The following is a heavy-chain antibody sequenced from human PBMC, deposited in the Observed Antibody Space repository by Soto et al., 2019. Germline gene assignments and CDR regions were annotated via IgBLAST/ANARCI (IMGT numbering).Heavy chain of an antibody. Sequence: QITLKESGPTLVKPTQTLTLTCTFSGFSLSTSGVGVGWIRQPPGKALEWLALIYWDDDKRYSPSLKSGLTITKDTCKSQVVRTMTNMDPVDTATYCGAHRGSGDCYDYWVQGTLVTVAS. D-gene: IGHD3-16*01. J-gene: IGHJ4*02. V-gene: IGHV2-5*02. CDR3: AHRGSGDCYDY. CDR2: IYWDDDK. CDR1: GFSLSTSGVG.